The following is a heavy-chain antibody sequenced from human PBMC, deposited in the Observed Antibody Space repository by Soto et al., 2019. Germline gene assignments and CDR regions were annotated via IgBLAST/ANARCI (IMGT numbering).Heavy chain of an antibody. Sequence: GGSLSLSCAASGFTFSTYAMSWVRQAPGRGLEWVSAISYSGDNTYYADSVKGRFTISRDNSKNTLYLQMNSLRGEDTAVYYCVRDRSTRHTYGYSDSWGQAALATV. CDR3: VRDRSTRHTYGYSDS. D-gene: IGHD2-2*01. CDR2: ISYSGDNT. CDR1: GFTFSTYA. J-gene: IGHJ4*02. V-gene: IGHV3-23*01.